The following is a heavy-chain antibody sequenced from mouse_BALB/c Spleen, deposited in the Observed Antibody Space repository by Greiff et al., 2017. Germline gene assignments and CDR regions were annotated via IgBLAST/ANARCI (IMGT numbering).Heavy chain of an antibody. V-gene: IGHV5-12-2*01. CDR3: ARPQLTGAWFAY. J-gene: IGHJ3*01. CDR2: ISNGGGST. Sequence: EVQLQQSGGGLVQPGGSLKLSCAASGFTFSSYTMSWVRQTPEKRLEWVAYISNGGGSTYYPDTVKGRFTISRDNAKNTLYLQMSSLKSEDTAMYYCARPQLTGAWFAYGGQGTLVTVSA. D-gene: IGHD4-1*01. CDR1: GFTFSSYT.